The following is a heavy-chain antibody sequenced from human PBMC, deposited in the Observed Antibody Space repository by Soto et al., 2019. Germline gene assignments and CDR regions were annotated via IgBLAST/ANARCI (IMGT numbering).Heavy chain of an antibody. V-gene: IGHV1-69*01. CDR3: ARGGRGYSSAPRYYFDY. CDR1: GGSFSSNP. D-gene: IGHD5-18*01. J-gene: IGHJ4*02. CDR2: IIPIFATV. Sequence: QVQLVQSGSEVKKPGSSVKVSCKASGGSFSSNPISWVRQAPGQGLEWMAGIIPIFATVHYAQKFQGRVTITADESTSTAYMARTSLRSDDTAVYFCARGGRGYSSAPRYYFDYWGQGTLVTVS.